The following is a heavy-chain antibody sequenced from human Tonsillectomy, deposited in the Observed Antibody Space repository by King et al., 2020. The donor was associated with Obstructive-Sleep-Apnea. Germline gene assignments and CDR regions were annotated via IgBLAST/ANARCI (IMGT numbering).Heavy chain of an antibody. J-gene: IGHJ4*02. CDR3: ARDRVVPAASEFDY. CDR1: GFIFSDYY. CDR2: LSCSSSYK. Sequence: VQLVESGGGLVKPGGSLRLSCTASGFIFSDYYMTWIRQAPGKGLEWVSYLSCSSSYKNYADPVKGRFTISRDNAKNSPYLQMNSLRAEDTAVYYCARDRVVPAASEFDYWGQGILVTVSS. V-gene: IGHV3-11*06. D-gene: IGHD2-2*01.